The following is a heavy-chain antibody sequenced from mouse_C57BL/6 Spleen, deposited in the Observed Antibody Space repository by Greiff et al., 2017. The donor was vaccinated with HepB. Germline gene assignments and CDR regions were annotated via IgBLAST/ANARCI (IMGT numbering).Heavy chain of an antibody. J-gene: IGHJ4*01. D-gene: IGHD1-1*01. CDR3: AISSHYGSRRGYAMYY. V-gene: IGHV1-39*01. Sequence: VQLKESGPELVKPGASVKISCKASGYSFTDYNMNWVKQSNGKSLEWIGVINPNYGTTSYNHKFKGKATLSVDQSSRTAYMQLNSLTSEDSAVYDCAISSHYGSRRGYAMYYWGQGTAVTVSS. CDR2: INPNYGTT. CDR1: GYSFTDYN.